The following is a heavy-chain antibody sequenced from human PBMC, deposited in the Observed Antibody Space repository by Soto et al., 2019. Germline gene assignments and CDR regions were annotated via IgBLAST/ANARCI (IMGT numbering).Heavy chain of an antibody. D-gene: IGHD6-13*01. CDR3: ASRETYSRAGYYYYGMDV. CDR1: CGSISSGDYY. Sequence: SETLSLTCTVSCGSISSGDYYWSWIRQPPGKGLEWIGYIYYSGSTYYNPSLKSRVTISVDTSKNQFSLKLSSVTAADTAVYYCASRETYSRAGYYYYGMDVWGQGTTVTVSS. J-gene: IGHJ6*02. CDR2: IYYSGST. V-gene: IGHV4-30-4*01.